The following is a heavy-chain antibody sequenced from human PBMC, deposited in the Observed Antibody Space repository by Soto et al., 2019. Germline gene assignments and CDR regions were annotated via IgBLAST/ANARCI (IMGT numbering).Heavy chain of an antibody. V-gene: IGHV4-61*01. CDR1: GGSVGSGSYH. CDR2: KPYTGST. D-gene: IGHD7-27*01. CDR3: ARVGWGGDS. J-gene: IGHJ4*02. Sequence: QVQLQESGPGLVKPSETLSLTCTVSGGSVGSGSYHWSWIRQPPGKGLEWLGFKPYTGSTDYNPPLKSRVVISIDRSKNQFSLKLSSVTAADSAVYFCARVGWGGDSWGQGTLVTVSS.